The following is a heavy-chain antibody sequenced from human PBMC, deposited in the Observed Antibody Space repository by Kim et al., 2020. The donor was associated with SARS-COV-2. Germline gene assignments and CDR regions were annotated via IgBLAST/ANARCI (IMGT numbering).Heavy chain of an antibody. CDR1: GDRVSSTSYT. D-gene: IGHD3-10*01. CDR2: TYYRSKWYN. J-gene: IGHJ4*02. Sequence: SQTLSLTCAISGDRVSSTSYTWNWIRQSPSRGLEWLGRTYYRSKWYNDYALSVKSRITINPDTSKNQLSLQLNSVTPEDTAVYYCARISHGDHGSGSYWGQGTLVTVSS. CDR3: ARISHGDHGSGSY. V-gene: IGHV6-1*01.